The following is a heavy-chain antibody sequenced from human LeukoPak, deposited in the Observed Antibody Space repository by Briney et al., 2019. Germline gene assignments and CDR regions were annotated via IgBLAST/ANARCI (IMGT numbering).Heavy chain of an antibody. D-gene: IGHD3-10*01. CDR3: ARDNVIGEWGNWFDP. CDR1: GYTFTSYG. J-gene: IGHJ5*02. CDR2: ISAYNGNT. V-gene: IGHV1-18*01. Sequence: ASVKVSCKASGYTFTSYGISWVRQAPGQGLEWMGWISAYNGNTNYAQKLQGRVTMTTDTSTSTAYMELRSLRSDDTAVYYCARDNVIGEWGNWFDPWGQGTLVTVSS.